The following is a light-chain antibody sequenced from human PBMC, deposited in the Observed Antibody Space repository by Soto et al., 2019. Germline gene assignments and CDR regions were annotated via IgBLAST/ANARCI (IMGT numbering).Light chain of an antibody. V-gene: IGKV1-33*01. J-gene: IGKJ5*01. Sequence: DIQMTQSTSTLSGSVGDRVTITCRASQTISSWLAWYQQKPGKAPKLLIYAASSLQSGVPSRFSGSGSGTDFTFTISSLQPEDIATYYCQQYDNLLITFGQGTRLEIK. CDR1: QTISSW. CDR2: AAS. CDR3: QQYDNLLIT.